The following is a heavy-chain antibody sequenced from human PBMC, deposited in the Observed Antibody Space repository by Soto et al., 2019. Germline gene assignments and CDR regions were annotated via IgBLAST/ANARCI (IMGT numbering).Heavy chain of an antibody. V-gene: IGHV1-69*13. J-gene: IGHJ6*02. CDR1: GGTFSSYA. CDR3: ARDELRFSNYYYYGMDV. Sequence: GASVKVSCKASGGTFSSYAISWVRQAPGQGLEWMGGIIPIFGTANYAQKFQGRVTITADESTSTAYMELSSLRSEDTAVYYCARDELRFSNYYYYGMDVWGQGTTVTVSS. D-gene: IGHD3-3*01. CDR2: IIPIFGTA.